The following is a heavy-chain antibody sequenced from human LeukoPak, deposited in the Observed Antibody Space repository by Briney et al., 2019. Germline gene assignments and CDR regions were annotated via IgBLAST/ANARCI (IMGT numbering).Heavy chain of an antibody. CDR1: GGSISSYY. Sequence: SETLSLTCTVSGGSISSYYWSWIRQPPGKGLEWIGYIYYSGSTNYNPSLKSRVTISVDTSKNQFSLKLSSVTAADTAVYYCARHAMVRGVTISDLPFDYWGQGTLVTVSS. CDR3: ARHAMVRGVTISDLPFDY. CDR2: IYYSGST. J-gene: IGHJ4*02. D-gene: IGHD3-10*01. V-gene: IGHV4-59*01.